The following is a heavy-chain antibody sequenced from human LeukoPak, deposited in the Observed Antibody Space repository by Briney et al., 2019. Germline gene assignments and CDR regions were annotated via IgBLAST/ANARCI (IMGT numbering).Heavy chain of an antibody. CDR1: GGSISSSSYY. Sequence: PSETLSLTCTVSGGSISSSSYYWGWIRQPPGKGLEWIGSIYYSGSTYYNPSLKSRVTISVDTSKNQFSLKLSSVTAADTAVYYCARVSSPGYYYDSSGYYYFDYWGQGTLVTVSS. D-gene: IGHD3-22*01. J-gene: IGHJ4*02. CDR2: IYYSGST. CDR3: ARVSSPGYYYDSSGYYYFDY. V-gene: IGHV4-39*07.